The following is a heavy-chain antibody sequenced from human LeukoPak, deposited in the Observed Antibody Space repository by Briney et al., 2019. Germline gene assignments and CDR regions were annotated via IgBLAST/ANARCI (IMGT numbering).Heavy chain of an antibody. V-gene: IGHV3-9*01. Sequence: PGRSLRLSCAASGFTFDDYAMHWVRQAPGKGLEWVSGISWNSGSIGYADSVKGRFTISRDNSKNTLYLQMNSLRAEDTAVYYCTTDPTVGESPYSYWGQGTLVTVSS. D-gene: IGHD3-10*01. CDR3: TTDPTVGESPYSY. CDR1: GFTFDDYA. J-gene: IGHJ4*02. CDR2: ISWNSGSI.